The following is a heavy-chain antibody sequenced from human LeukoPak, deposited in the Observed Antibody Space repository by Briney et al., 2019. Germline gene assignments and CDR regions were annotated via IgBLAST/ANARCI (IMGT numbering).Heavy chain of an antibody. V-gene: IGHV1-2*04. Sequence: ASVKVSCKASGYTFTSYGISWVRQAPGQGLEWMGWINPNSGGTNYAQKFQGWVTMTRDTSISTAYMELSRLRSDDTAVYYCARGRGELLDYWGQGTLVTVSS. CDR2: INPNSGGT. J-gene: IGHJ4*02. CDR1: GYTFTSYG. D-gene: IGHD1-26*01. CDR3: ARGRGELLDY.